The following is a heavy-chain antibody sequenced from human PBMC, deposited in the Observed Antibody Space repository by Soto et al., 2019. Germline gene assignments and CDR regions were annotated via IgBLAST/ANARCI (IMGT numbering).Heavy chain of an antibody. J-gene: IGHJ4*02. D-gene: IGHD6-13*01. V-gene: IGHV1-24*01. CDR3: ARAKKIAAAGIDY. CDR2: FDPEDGET. Sequence: ASVKVSCKVSGYTLTELSMHWVRQAPGKGLEWMGGFDPEDGETIYAQKFQGRVTMTEDTSISTAYMELSRLRSDDTAVYYCARAKKIAAAGIDYWGQGTLVTVSS. CDR1: GYTLTELS.